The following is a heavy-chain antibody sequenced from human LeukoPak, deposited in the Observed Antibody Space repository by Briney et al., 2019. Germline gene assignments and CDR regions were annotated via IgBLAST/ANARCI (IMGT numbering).Heavy chain of an antibody. V-gene: IGHV1-69*13. J-gene: IGHJ2*01. Sequence: GASVKVSCKASGGTFSNYAINWVRQAPGQGLEWMGGSIPIFGTANYAQKFQGRVTITADESTSTAYMELSSLRSDDTAVYYCARLNYYPRTRYFDLWGRGTLVTVSS. CDR3: ARLNYYPRTRYFDL. D-gene: IGHD3-10*01. CDR1: GGTFSNYA. CDR2: SIPIFGTA.